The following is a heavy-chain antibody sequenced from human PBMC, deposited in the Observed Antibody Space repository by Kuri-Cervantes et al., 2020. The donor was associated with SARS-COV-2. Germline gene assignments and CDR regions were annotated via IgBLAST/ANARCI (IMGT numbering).Heavy chain of an antibody. CDR3: ARGLDSGSYLSPWGADY. J-gene: IGHJ4*02. CDR1: GYTFTSYG. Sequence: ASVKVSCKASGYTFTSYGISWVRQAPGQGLEWMGWISAYNGNTNYAQKLQGRVTITTDTSTSTAYMELRSLRSDDTAVYYCARGLDSGSYLSPWGADYWGQGTLVTVSS. D-gene: IGHD1-26*01. CDR2: ISAYNGNT. V-gene: IGHV1-18*01.